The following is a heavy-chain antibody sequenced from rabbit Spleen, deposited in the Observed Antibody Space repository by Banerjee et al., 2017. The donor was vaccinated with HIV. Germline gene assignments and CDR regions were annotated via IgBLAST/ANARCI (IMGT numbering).Heavy chain of an antibody. D-gene: IGHD3-1*01. CDR2: IYAGSSGST. V-gene: IGHV1S45*01. CDR1: GIDFSSYYY. Sequence: QQQLEESGGGLVKPGGTLTLTCNAYGIDFSSYYYMCWVRQDPGKGLEWIACIYAGSSGSTYYASWAKGRFTISKTSSTTVTLRMTSLTASDTATYFCARDTTTNLFVYGYGFSLLGPGTLVTFS. CDR3: ARDTTTNLFVYGYGFSL. J-gene: IGHJ4*01.